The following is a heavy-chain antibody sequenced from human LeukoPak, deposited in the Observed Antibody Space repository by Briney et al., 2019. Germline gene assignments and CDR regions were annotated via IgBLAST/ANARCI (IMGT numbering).Heavy chain of an antibody. J-gene: IGHJ4*02. V-gene: IGHV3-7*01. CDR3: VREGTQHWLFSDS. D-gene: IGHD3-9*01. Sequence: GGSLRLSCAASGFKFSTYYMSRVRQAPGKRLEWVANIQPDGNETDYVDSVKGRFTISIDNAKNNLLLQMNSLRVEDTAVYDCVREGTQHWLFSDSWGQGTLVTVSS. CDR2: IQPDGNET. CDR1: GFKFSTYY.